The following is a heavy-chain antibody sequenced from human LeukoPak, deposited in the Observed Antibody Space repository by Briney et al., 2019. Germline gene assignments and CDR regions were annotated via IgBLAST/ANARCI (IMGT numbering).Heavy chain of an antibody. D-gene: IGHD3-22*01. V-gene: IGHV4-31*03. CDR3: VRIERYDSSGYYYFDY. J-gene: IGHJ4*02. CDR2: IYYSAST. CDR1: GGSISSGGYY. Sequence: SQTLSLTCTVSGGSISSGGYYWSWIRQHPGKGLEWIGYIYYSASTYYNPSLKSRVTISVDRSKNQFSLKLSSVTAADTAVYYCVRIERYDSSGYYYFDYWGQGTLVTVSS.